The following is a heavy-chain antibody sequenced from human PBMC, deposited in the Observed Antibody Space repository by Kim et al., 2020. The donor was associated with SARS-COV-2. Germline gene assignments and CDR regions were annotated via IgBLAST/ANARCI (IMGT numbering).Heavy chain of an antibody. V-gene: IGHV3-33*01. CDR3: ARDMLLEWPYYYYGMDV. D-gene: IGHD3-3*01. J-gene: IGHJ6*02. CDR1: GFTFSSYG. Sequence: GGSLRLSCAASGFTFSSYGMHWVRQAPGKGLEWVAVIWYDGSNKYYADSVKGRFTISRDNSKNTLYLQMNSLRAEDTAVYYCARDMLLEWPYYYYGMDVWGQGTTVTVSS. CDR2: IWYDGSNK.